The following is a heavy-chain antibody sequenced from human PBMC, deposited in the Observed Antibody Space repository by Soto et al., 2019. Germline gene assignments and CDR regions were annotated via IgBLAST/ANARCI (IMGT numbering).Heavy chain of an antibody. CDR1: GFTFSSYG. V-gene: IGHV3-33*01. CDR3: ARDPIAVAGTTPMDV. D-gene: IGHD6-19*01. J-gene: IGHJ6*02. CDR2: IWYDGSNK. Sequence: PGGSLRLSCAASGFTFSSYGMHWVRQAPGKGLEWVAVIWYDGSNKYYADSVKGRFTISRDNSKNTLYLQMNSLRAEDTAVYYCARDPIAVAGTTPMDVWGQGTTVTVSS.